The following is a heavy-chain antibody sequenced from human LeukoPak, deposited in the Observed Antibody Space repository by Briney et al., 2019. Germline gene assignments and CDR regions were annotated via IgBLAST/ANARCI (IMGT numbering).Heavy chain of an antibody. J-gene: IGHJ5*02. Sequence: GRSLRLSCAASGFTFSSYGLHWVRQAPGKGLEGVAVIRYDGSNKYYADSVKGRFTISRDNSKNTLYLQVNSLRAEDTAVYYCARDVVPAAIGWFDPWGQGTLVTVSS. CDR3: ARDVVPAAIGWFDP. D-gene: IGHD2-2*02. CDR1: GFTFSSYG. V-gene: IGHV3-33*01. CDR2: IRYDGSNK.